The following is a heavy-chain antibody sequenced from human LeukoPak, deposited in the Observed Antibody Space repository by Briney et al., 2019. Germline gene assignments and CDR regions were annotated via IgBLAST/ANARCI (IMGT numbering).Heavy chain of an antibody. CDR2: IYASGSS. D-gene: IGHD3-22*01. V-gene: IGHV4-4*07. J-gene: IGHJ6*03. CDR3: ARCLNTYYYDNSGYSPEHYYMDV. CDR1: GDSISNYY. Sequence: LETLSLTCTVSGDSISNYYWSWVRQPSGKGLEWIGRIYASGSSNYNPSLKSRITMSVDTSKNQFSLKLSSVTAADTAVYYCARCLNTYYYDNSGYSPEHYYMDVWGKGTTVIVSS.